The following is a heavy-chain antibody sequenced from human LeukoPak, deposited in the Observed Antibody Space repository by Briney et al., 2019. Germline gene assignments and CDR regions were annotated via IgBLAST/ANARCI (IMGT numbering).Heavy chain of an antibody. D-gene: IGHD6-19*01. J-gene: IGHJ4*02. Sequence: PGGSLRLSCAASGFTFSSYWMSWVRQAPGKGLEWVASIKQDGSEKYYVDSVKGRFTISRDNAKNSLYLQMNSLRAEDTAVYYCAREDIIAVAGPSIDYWGQGTLVTVSS. CDR1: GFTFSSYW. CDR2: IKQDGSEK. V-gene: IGHV3-7*01. CDR3: AREDIIAVAGPSIDY.